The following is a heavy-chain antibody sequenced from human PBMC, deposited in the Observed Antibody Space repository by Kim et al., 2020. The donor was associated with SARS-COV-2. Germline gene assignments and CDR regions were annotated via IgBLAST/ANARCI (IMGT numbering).Heavy chain of an antibody. J-gene: IGHJ6*03. V-gene: IGHV3-74*01. CDR1: GFTFSSYW. D-gene: IGHD3-16*01. CDR2: INSDGSST. Sequence: GGSLRLSCAASGFTFSSYWMHWVRQAPGKGLVWVSRINSDGSSTSYADSVKGRFTISRDNAKNTLYLQMNSLRAEDTAVYYCAAGDLLYYYYYYMDVWGKGTTVTVSS. CDR3: AAGDLLYYYYYYMDV.